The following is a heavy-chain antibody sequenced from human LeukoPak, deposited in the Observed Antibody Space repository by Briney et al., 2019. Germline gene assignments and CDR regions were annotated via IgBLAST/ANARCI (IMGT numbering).Heavy chain of an antibody. CDR1: GLTFSSYA. CDR2: VSDSGTRT. D-gene: IGHD2-21*01. V-gene: IGHV3-23*01. Sequence: GGSLRLSCAASGLTFSSYAMTWVRQAPGKGLEWVSAVSDSGTRTFYADSVKGRFAISRDNSRNTLFLQMNSLRADDTAVYYCARPGCGGNCYYRMDVWGKGATVTVSS. J-gene: IGHJ6*04. CDR3: ARPGCGGNCYYRMDV.